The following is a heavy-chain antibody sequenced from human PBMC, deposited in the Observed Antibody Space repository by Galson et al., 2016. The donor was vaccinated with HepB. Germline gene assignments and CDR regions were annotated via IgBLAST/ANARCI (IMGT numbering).Heavy chain of an antibody. D-gene: IGHD2-15*01. CDR1: GDSVSSNSAT. J-gene: IGHJ4*02. Sequence: CAISGDSVSSNSATWNWIRQSPSRGLEWLGRTYYRSKWYNDYALSVKSRITINPDTSKNQFSLQLNSVTPEDTAVYYCARGHLVVPSSFYFDYWGQGSLVTVSS. V-gene: IGHV6-1*01. CDR3: ARGHLVVPSSFYFDY. CDR2: TYYRSKWYN.